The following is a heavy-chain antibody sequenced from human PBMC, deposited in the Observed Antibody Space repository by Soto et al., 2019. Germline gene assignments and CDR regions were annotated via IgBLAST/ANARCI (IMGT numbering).Heavy chain of an antibody. D-gene: IGHD2-15*01. Sequence: EVQLLESGGGLVQPGGSLRLSCAASGFTFSSYAMSWVRQAPGKGLEWVSAISGSGGSTYYADSVKGRFTISRDNSKNTLYLQMNSLRAEETAVYYSAKDDPPPCSCYGYWGQGTLVTVSA. CDR3: AKDDPPPCSCYGY. CDR1: GFTFSSYA. CDR2: ISGSGGST. V-gene: IGHV3-23*01. J-gene: IGHJ4*02.